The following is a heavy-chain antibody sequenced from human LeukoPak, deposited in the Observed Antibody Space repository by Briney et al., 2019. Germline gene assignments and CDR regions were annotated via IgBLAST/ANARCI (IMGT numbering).Heavy chain of an antibody. CDR2: INWNGGST. V-gene: IGHV3-20*04. CDR3: ARDRISGSYFDY. CDR1: GFTFDDYG. Sequence: GGSLRLSCAASGFTFDDYGMSWVRQAPGKGLEWVSGINWNGGSTGYADSVKGRFTISRDNAKNSLYLQMNRLRAEDTALYYCARDRISGSYFDYWGQGTLVTVSS. J-gene: IGHJ4*02. D-gene: IGHD1-26*01.